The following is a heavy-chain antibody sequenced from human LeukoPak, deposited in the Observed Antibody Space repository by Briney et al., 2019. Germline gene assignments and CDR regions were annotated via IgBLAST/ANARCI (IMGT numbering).Heavy chain of an antibody. CDR1: GYTFTSYY. D-gene: IGHD3-10*01. J-gene: IGHJ6*03. V-gene: IGHV1-2*02. CDR2: INPNSGGT. CDR3: ARAGSGRYYYMDV. Sequence: GASVKVSCKASGYTFTSYYMHWVRQAPGQGLEWMGWINPNSGGTNYAQKFQGRVTMTRDTSISTAYMELSRLRSDDTAVYYCARAGSGRYYYMDVWGKGTTVTISS.